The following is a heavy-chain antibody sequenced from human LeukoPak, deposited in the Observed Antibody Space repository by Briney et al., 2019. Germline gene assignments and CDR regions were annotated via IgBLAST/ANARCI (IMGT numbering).Heavy chain of an antibody. CDR2: IYYSGST. CDR3: ARGWAHVY. D-gene: IGHD1-26*01. J-gene: IGHJ4*02. Sequence: PSETLSLTCSVSGDSVSTYYWNWIRQPPGKGLEWIGYIYYSGSTNYNPSLKSRVTISGDTAKTQFSLRLTSVTAADTAVYYCARGWAHVYWGPGTRVTVSS. V-gene: IGHV4-59*08. CDR1: GDSVSTYY.